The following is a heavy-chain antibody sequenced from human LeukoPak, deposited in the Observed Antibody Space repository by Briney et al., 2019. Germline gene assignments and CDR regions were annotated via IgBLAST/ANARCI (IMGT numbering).Heavy chain of an antibody. CDR2: ITSDGSTT. CDR1: DFTFSSYW. V-gene: IGHV3-74*01. CDR3: ARELRRNWYFDL. J-gene: IGHJ2*01. D-gene: IGHD3-10*01. Sequence: PGGSLRLSCAASDFTFSSYWMHWVRHVPGKGLLWVSRITSDGSTTDYAASVKGRFTISRDNAKNTLYLQMNSLGAEDTGVYYCARELRRNWYFDLWGRGTLVTVSS.